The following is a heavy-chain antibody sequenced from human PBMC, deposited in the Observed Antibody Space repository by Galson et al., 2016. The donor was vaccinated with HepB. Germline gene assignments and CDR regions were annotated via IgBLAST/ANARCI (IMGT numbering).Heavy chain of an antibody. CDR1: GFAFSTFV. Sequence: SLRLSCAASGFAFSTFVMHWVRQAPAKGLEWVSSISYDGSNKYYADSVKGRFTVSRDNSKNTLSLEMHSLSNADTAVYYCAAYDAANSHWGQGTLVTVSS. D-gene: IGHD4-23*01. CDR2: ISYDGSNK. CDR3: AAYDAANSH. J-gene: IGHJ4*02. V-gene: IGHV3-30*03.